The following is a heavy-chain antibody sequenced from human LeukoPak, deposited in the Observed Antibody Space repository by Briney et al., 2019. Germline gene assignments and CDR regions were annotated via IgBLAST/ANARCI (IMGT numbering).Heavy chain of an antibody. D-gene: IGHD3-10*01. Sequence: SGGSLTLSCAASGFTSSIYGMSWVRQAPGKGLEWVSSITNGGDNTYYADFVQGRFTIYRDNSKNSPHLQMSSLRAEDTAIYFCAKRDTSGLYYFDYWGQGTLVTVSS. CDR1: GFTSSIYG. CDR3: AKRDTSGLYYFDY. J-gene: IGHJ4*02. CDR2: ITNGGDNT. V-gene: IGHV3-23*01.